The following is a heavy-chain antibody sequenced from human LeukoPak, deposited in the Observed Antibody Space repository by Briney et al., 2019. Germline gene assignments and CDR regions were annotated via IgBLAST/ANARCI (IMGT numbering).Heavy chain of an antibody. CDR2: IRYDGSNK. D-gene: IGHD6-13*01. Sequence: GGSLRLSCAASGFTFSSYGMHWVRQAPGKGLEWVAFIRYDGSNKYYADSVKGRFTISRDNSKNTLYLQMNSLRAEDTAVYYCAKVPTAGYSGSQPDYWGQGTLVTASS. CDR1: GFTFSSYG. J-gene: IGHJ4*02. CDR3: AKVPTAGYSGSQPDY. V-gene: IGHV3-30*02.